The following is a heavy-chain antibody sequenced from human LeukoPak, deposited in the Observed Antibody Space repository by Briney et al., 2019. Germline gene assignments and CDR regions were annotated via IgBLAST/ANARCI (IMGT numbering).Heavy chain of an antibody. CDR2: ISGSGGST. J-gene: IGHJ4*02. V-gene: IGHV3-23*01. CDR3: AIAYRIQLWSYYFDY. CDR1: GFPFRSYA. D-gene: IGHD5-18*01. Sequence: PGGSLRLSYAASGFPFRSYAMSWVRQAPGKGLEWVSAISGSGGSTYYADSVKGRFTISRDNSKNTLYLQMNSLRAEDTAVYYCAIAYRIQLWSYYFDYWGQGTLVTVSS.